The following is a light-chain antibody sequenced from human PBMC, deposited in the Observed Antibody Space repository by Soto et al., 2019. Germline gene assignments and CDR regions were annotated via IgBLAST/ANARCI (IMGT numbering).Light chain of an antibody. J-gene: IGLJ1*01. CDR1: SRDIGAYNY. V-gene: IGLV2-14*01. Sequence: QSVLSQPASVSGSPGQSITISCTGTSRDIGAYNYVSWYQQHPGKAPKLTIFEGRNRPSGVSNRFSGSKSGNTASLTISGLRAEDEAHYYCSSYTDSDSFYVFGSGTKLTVL. CDR2: EGR. CDR3: SSYTDSDSFYV.